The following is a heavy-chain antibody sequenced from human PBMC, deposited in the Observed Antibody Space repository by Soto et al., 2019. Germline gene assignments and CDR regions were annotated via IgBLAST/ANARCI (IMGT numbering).Heavy chain of an antibody. D-gene: IGHD2-21*02. CDR3: ARIWYCGGDCYSDAFDI. CDR2: ISAYNGNT. J-gene: IGHJ3*02. V-gene: IGHV1-18*01. Sequence: ASVKVSCKASGYTFISYGVSWVRQAPGQGLEWMGWISAYNGNTNYAQKVQGRVTMTTDTSTSTAYMELRSLRSDDTAVYYCARIWYCGGDCYSDAFDIWGQGTMVTVSS. CDR1: GYTFISYG.